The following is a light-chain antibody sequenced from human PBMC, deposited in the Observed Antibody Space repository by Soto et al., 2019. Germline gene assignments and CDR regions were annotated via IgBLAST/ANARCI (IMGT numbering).Light chain of an antibody. CDR3: QQRDNWPWT. CDR2: DAS. Sequence: ETVLTQSPATLSLSPGERATLSCRASQSVRSNLAWYQHKPGQAPRHLIYDASNRATGIPGRFSGSGSGTDFTLTISNLEPEDFAVYYCQQRDNWPWTFGQGAKVEIK. V-gene: IGKV3-11*01. CDR1: QSVRSN. J-gene: IGKJ1*01.